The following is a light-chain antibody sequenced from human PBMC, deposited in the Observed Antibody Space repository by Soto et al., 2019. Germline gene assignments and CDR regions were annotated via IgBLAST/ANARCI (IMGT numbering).Light chain of an antibody. J-gene: IGLJ3*02. CDR1: SSDVGGYNY. Sequence: QSALTQPPSASGSPGQSVTISCIGTSSDVGGYNYVSWYQQHPGKAPKLMIYEVTERPSGVPDRFSGSKSGNTASLTVSGLQAEDEDDYYCCSYTGSNNRVFGGGTKVTVL. CDR3: CSYTGSNNRV. V-gene: IGLV2-8*01. CDR2: EVT.